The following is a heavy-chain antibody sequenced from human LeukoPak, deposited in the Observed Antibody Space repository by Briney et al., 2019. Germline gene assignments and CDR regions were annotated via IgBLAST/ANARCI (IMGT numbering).Heavy chain of an antibody. Sequence: PSETLSLTCTVSGYSISSTYYGGWIRQPPGKGLEWIATISHSGSTYYNPSLRSQVTISVDTSKNQFSLKLSSVTAADTAVYYCTRVNTPVATFDYWGQGTLVTVSS. D-gene: IGHD5-18*01. CDR2: ISHSGST. CDR1: GYSISSTYY. CDR3: TRVNTPVATFDY. V-gene: IGHV4-38-2*02. J-gene: IGHJ4*02.